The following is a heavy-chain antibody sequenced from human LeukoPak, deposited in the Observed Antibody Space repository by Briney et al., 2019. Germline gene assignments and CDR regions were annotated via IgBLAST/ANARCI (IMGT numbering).Heavy chain of an antibody. D-gene: IGHD2-15*01. V-gene: IGHV4-4*02. CDR2: IYHSGST. CDR1: GGSISSSNW. CDR3: ARDQRSCSGGSCYPGWFAP. Sequence: NTSGTLSLTCAVSGGSISSSNWWSWVRQPPGKGLEWIGEIYHSGSTNYNPSLKSRVTISVDKSKNQFSLKLSSVTAADTAVYYCARDQRSCSGGSCYPGWFAPWGQGTLVTVSS. J-gene: IGHJ5*02.